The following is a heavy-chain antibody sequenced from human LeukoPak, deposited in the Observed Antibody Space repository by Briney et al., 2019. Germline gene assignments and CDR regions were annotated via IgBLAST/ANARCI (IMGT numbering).Heavy chain of an antibody. CDR1: GFTFSSYG. Sequence: GGSLRLSCAASGFTFSSYGMHWVRQAPGKGLEWVAFIRYDGSNKYYADSVKGRFTISRDNSKNTLYLQMNSLRAEDTAVYYCAKDRLTIFGVAHPRGNYYYYMDVWGKGTTVTVSS. J-gene: IGHJ6*03. CDR2: IRYDGSNK. D-gene: IGHD3-3*01. V-gene: IGHV3-30*02. CDR3: AKDRLTIFGVAHPRGNYYYYMDV.